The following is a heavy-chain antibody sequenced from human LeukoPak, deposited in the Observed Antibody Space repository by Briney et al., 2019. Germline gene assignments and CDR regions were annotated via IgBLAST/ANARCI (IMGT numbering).Heavy chain of an antibody. V-gene: IGHV3-11*03. CDR2: ISSSSSYT. Sequence: GGALRLSCAASGFTFSDYYMSWIRQAPGKGLEWVSYISSSSSYTNYADSVKGRFTISRDNAKNSLYLQMNSLRAEDTAVYYCARYCSSTSCYDYWGQGTLVTVSS. CDR1: GFTFSDYY. J-gene: IGHJ4*02. D-gene: IGHD2-2*01. CDR3: ARYCSSTSCYDY.